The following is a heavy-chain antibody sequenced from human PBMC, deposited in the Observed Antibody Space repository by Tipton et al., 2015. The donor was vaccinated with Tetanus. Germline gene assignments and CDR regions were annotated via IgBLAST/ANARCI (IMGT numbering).Heavy chain of an antibody. V-gene: IGHV1-2*02. D-gene: IGHD3-22*01. CDR2: IDPNSGGT. J-gene: IGHJ6*02. Sequence: QLVQSGAEVKKPGASVKVSCKASGYTFTGYYIYWVRQAPGQGLEWMGWIDPNSGGTVYAQKYQGRVTMTRDTSISTAYMELRSLRSDGTAVCYCARDRGDYIYSGMDVWGPGTTVTVS. CDR1: GYTFTGYY. CDR3: ARDRGDYIYSGMDV.